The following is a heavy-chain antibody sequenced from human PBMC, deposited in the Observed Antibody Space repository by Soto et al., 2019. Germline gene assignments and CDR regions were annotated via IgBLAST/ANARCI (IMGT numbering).Heavy chain of an antibody. CDR3: TKGGYDLIYDFGMDV. CDR2: ISSDGATI. D-gene: IGHD5-12*01. J-gene: IGHJ6*02. CDR1: GFTFHEYA. Sequence: EVQLIESGGGWVQPGTSLRVSCAASGFTFHEYAMHWVRQAPGKGLEWVSGISSDGATIAYADSVQGRFTVFRDNAKNSLYLQMNSLRAEDTALYYCTKGGYDLIYDFGMDVWGQGTFVTVSS. V-gene: IGHV3-9*01.